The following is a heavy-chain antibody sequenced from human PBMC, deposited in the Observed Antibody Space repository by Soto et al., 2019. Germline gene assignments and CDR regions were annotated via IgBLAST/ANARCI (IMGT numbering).Heavy chain of an antibody. CDR3: ARDMAGYYYGMDV. J-gene: IGHJ6*02. D-gene: IGHD3-10*01. CDR2: ISSSSSAI. CDR1: GFTFRSYS. V-gene: IGHV3-48*02. Sequence: GGSLRLSCAASGFTFRSYSMNWVRQAPGKGLEWASYISSSSSAIYYADSVKGRFTISRDNAKNSLYLQMNSLRDEDTAVYYCARDMAGYYYGMDVWGQGTTVTVSS.